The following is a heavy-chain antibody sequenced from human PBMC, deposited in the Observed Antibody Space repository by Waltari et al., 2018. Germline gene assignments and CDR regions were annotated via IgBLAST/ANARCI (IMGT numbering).Heavy chain of an antibody. CDR1: AGSFSGYY. CDR2: LEPSGGT. V-gene: IGHV4-34*01. J-gene: IGHJ6*03. CDR3: TRGRRHRAASRNYYYMDV. D-gene: IGHD6-13*01. Sequence: QVQLQQWGAGLLKPSETLSLTCAVYAGSFSGYYWSWIRQPPGKGLEWIGGLEPSGGTNYNPSLQSRVTISADTSKRLFSLTLRSMTGAETAVYYCTRGRRHRAASRNYYYMDVWGKGTTVTVSS.